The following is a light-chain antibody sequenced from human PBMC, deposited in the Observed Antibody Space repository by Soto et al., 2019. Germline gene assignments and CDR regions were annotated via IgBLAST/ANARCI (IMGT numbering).Light chain of an antibody. V-gene: IGKV1-9*01. CDR3: QILSVSPIT. CDR2: DSS. CDR1: QNIGSF. Sequence: QITQSSSSLTASIGDRVTITCRAIQNIGSFLAWYQVKPGKDPKLLIYDSSTLESGGPSRFSATVSGTEVSLTITNLQAEDFATSYCQILSVSPITFGQGTRLEIK. J-gene: IGKJ5*01.